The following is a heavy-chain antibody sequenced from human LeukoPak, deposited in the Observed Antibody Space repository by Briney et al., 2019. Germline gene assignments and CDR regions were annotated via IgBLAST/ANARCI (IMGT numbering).Heavy chain of an antibody. CDR2: MNPNRGNT. V-gene: IGHV1-8*01. Sequence: VASVKVSCKASGYTFTGYDINWVRHATGQGLEWLGWMNPNRGNTGYAQKFQGRVTMTRNTSISTAYMELSSLRSEDTAVYYCASTNPKGVLTTLEDYYYMDVWGKGTTVTVSS. CDR3: ASTNPKGVLTTLEDYYYMDV. J-gene: IGHJ6*03. CDR1: GYTFTGYD. D-gene: IGHD3-9*01.